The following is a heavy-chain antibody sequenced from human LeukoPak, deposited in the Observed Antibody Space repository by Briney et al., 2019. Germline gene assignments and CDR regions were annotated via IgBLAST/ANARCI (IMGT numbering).Heavy chain of an antibody. D-gene: IGHD2-2*02. CDR3: ARDNGIGYCSSTSCYKNFQH. CDR1: GYTFTGYY. CDR2: INPNSGGT. J-gene: IGHJ1*01. Sequence: ASVKVSRKASGYTFTGYYMHWVRQAPGQGLEWMGWINPNSGGTNYAQKFQGRVTMTRDTSISTAYMELSRLRSDDTAVYYCARDNGIGYCSSTSCYKNFQHWGQGTLVTVSS. V-gene: IGHV1-2*02.